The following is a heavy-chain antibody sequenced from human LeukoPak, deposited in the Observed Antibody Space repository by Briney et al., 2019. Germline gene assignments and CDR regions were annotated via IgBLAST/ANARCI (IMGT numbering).Heavy chain of an antibody. V-gene: IGHV3-7*01. Sequence: PGGSLRLSCAASGFRLSSYWMSWVRQVPGKGLEWVANINRDGSDTYYVDSVRGRFTISRDNARNSLFLQMNSLRAEDTAVYYCARDDFIRTVDYWGQGTLVTVSS. CDR3: ARDDFIRTVDY. CDR1: GFRLSSYW. D-gene: IGHD1-14*01. CDR2: INRDGSDT. J-gene: IGHJ4*02.